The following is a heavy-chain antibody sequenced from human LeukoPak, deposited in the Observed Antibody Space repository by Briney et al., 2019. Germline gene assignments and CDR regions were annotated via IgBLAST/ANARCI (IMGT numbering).Heavy chain of an antibody. CDR3: VSPTADYPFLYYFDS. Sequence: GGSLRLSCAASGFSFSSYSIHWVRQAPGKGLEWVAVISSDGNSKNFALSVKGRFAISRDNSKNTLFLQMNNLRSEDTALYYCVSPTADYPFLYYFDSWGQGTLVTVSS. V-gene: IGHV3-30*09. CDR1: GFSFSSYS. CDR2: ISSDGNSK. J-gene: IGHJ4*02. D-gene: IGHD5-12*01.